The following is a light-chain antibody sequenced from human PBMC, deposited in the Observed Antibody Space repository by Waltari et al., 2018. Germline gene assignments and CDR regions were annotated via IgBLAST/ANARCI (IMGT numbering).Light chain of an antibody. Sequence: QLVLTQSPSASASLGASVKLTCTLDSGHSSNIVAWLQQHPAKGPRSLRKVNSDGSHSTGDEIPDRFSGSSSGAERYLTISSVQSEDEADYYCETGGHGTWVFGGGTKLTVL. J-gene: IGLJ3*02. CDR3: ETGGHGTWV. CDR2: VNSDGSH. CDR1: SGHSSNI. V-gene: IGLV4-69*02.